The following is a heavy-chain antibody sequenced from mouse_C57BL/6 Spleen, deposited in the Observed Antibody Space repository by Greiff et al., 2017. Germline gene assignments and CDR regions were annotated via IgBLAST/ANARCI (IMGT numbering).Heavy chain of an antibody. V-gene: IGHV2-2*01. J-gene: IGHJ4*01. CDR3: ARKRDPTGDAMDY. D-gene: IGHD2-10*01. Sequence: VQLQQSGPGLVQPSQSLSITCTVTGFSLTSYGVHWVRQSPGKGLEWLGVLWSGGSTDYNAAFISSLSISTDNSKSQVFFKMNSLQADDTAIYYGARKRDPTGDAMDYWGQGTSVTVSS. CDR2: LWSGGST. CDR1: GFSLTSYG.